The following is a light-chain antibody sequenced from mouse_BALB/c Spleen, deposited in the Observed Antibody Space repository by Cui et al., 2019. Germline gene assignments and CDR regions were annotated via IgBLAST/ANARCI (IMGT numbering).Light chain of an antibody. J-gene: IGKJ1*01. CDR2: STS. CDR1: PSVSY. CDR3: HQWSSYPWT. V-gene: IGKV4-80*01. Sequence: QIVLTLSPAIISASLGEEITLTFSATPSVSYRHWDQQKACTSPKLLIYSTSNLACGVPSRFSGSGSGTFYSLTISSVEAEDAADYYCHQWSSYPWTFGGGTKLEIK.